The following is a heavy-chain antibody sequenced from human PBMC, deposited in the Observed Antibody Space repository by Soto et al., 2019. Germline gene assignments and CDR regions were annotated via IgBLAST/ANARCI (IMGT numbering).Heavy chain of an antibody. CDR3: AKDLSGRITIFTNYGMDV. V-gene: IGHV3-30*18. CDR1: GFTFSSYG. CDR2: ISYDGSNK. J-gene: IGHJ6*02. Sequence: GGSLRLSCAASGFTFSSYGMHWVRQAPGKGLEWVAVISYDGSNKYYADSVKGRFTISRDNSKNTLYLQMNSLRAEDTAVYYCAKDLSGRITIFTNYGMDVWGQGTTVTVSS. D-gene: IGHD3-3*01.